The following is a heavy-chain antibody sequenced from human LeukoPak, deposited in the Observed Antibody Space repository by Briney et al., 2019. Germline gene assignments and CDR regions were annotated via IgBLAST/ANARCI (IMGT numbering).Heavy chain of an antibody. V-gene: IGHV3-23*01. CDR3: AKGTIATAVRSWFDP. D-gene: IGHD6-13*01. CDR2: ISGSADST. J-gene: IGHJ5*02. Sequence: GGSLRLSCAASGFTFSSYAVNWVRQAPGKGLEWVSVISGSADSTYYADSVKGRFTISRDNSKNMVYLQMNSLRTDDTAVYYCAKGTIATAVRSWFDPWGQGTLVTVSS. CDR1: GFTFSSYA.